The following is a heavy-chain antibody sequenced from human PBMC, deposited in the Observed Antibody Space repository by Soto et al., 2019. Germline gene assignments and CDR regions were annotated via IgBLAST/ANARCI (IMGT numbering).Heavy chain of an antibody. D-gene: IGHD2-15*01. CDR3: AIDRRCGGSSCFDY. CDR2: IGPGVSSP. CDR1: GFTFSSYA. J-gene: IGHJ4*02. V-gene: IGHV3-23*01. Sequence: GGSLRLSCVGSGFTFSSYAMSWVRQAPGGGLEWVSTIGPGVSSPDYADSVKGRFTISRDNSKNTLYLQTNSLRAEDTAVYYCAIDRRCGGSSCFDYWGQGTLVTVSS.